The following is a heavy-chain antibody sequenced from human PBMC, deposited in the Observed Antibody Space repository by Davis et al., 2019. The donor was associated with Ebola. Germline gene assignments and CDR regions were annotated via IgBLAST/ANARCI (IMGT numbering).Heavy chain of an antibody. D-gene: IGHD3/OR15-3a*01. CDR1: GFTFSNYA. V-gene: IGHV3-30*02. CDR3: AKSQFWTPYYFDY. CDR2: IRYDGSNE. J-gene: IGHJ4*02. Sequence: GESLKISCAASGFTFSNYAMHWVRQAPAKGLEWVSCIRYDGSNEYYADSVKGRFTISRDNSKNTLYLQMNSLRAEDTAVYYCAKSQFWTPYYFDYWGQGTLVTVSS.